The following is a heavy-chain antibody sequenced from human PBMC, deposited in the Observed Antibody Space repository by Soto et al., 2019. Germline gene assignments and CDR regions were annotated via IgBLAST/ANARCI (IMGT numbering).Heavy chain of an antibody. D-gene: IGHD3-22*01. V-gene: IGHV1-69*13. CDR2: IIPIFGTA. Sequence: GASVKVSCKASGGTFSSYAISWVRPAPGQGLEWMGGIIPIFGTANYAQKFQGRVTITADESTSTAYMELSSLRSEDTAVYYCARGDYYDSSGSPGAFDIWGQGTMVTVSS. CDR3: ARGDYYDSSGSPGAFDI. J-gene: IGHJ3*02. CDR1: GGTFSSYA.